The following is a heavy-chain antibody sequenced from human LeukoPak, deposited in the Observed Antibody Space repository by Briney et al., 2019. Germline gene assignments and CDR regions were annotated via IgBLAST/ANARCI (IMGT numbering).Heavy chain of an antibody. CDR3: ARATLYSRMFYFDY. V-gene: IGHV4-59*01. CDR1: GGSISSYY. J-gene: IGHJ4*02. D-gene: IGHD6-13*01. Sequence: SETLSLTCTVSGGSISSYYWSWIRQPPGKGLEWIGYIYYSGSTNYNPSLKSRLTISVDTSKNQFSLKLSSVTAADTAVYYCARATLYSRMFYFDYWGQGTLVTVSS. CDR2: IYYSGST.